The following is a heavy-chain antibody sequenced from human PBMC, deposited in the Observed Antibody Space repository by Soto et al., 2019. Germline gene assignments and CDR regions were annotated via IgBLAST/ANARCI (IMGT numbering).Heavy chain of an antibody. Sequence: GGTLRLSCSASGDALRDYSMPWFRQAPGKGLEWVSYTGTRRKYTFYADSVRGRFTISRDDARNSVYLQLNSLRDEDTAVYYCVRERDWAFGSWGQGTMVTVSS. CDR1: GDALRDYS. J-gene: IGHJ3*01. V-gene: IGHV3-11*06. CDR2: TGTRRKYT. CDR3: VRERDWAFGS. D-gene: IGHD3-9*01.